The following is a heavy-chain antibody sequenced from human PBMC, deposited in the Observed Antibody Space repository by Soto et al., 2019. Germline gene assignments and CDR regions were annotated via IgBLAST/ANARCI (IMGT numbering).Heavy chain of an antibody. CDR3: ARDQGSSARWFAP. Sequence: ASVKVSCKASGYTFTGYYMHWVRQAPGQGLEWMGWISPNSGGTNYAQKFQGWVTMTRDTSISTAYMELSRLRSDDTAVYYCARDQGSSARWFAPWGQGTLVTVSS. V-gene: IGHV1-2*04. CDR1: GYTFTGYY. D-gene: IGHD6-6*01. CDR2: ISPNSGGT. J-gene: IGHJ5*02.